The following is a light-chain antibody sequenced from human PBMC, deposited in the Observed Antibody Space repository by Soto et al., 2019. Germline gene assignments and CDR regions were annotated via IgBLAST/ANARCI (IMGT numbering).Light chain of an antibody. CDR1: RSVNNF. Sequence: IVMTLSPATLSLSPWEIATLSCRATRSVNNFVAWYQQKPGQAPSLLISDASNRATGIPDRFSGSGSGTDFTLTINSLEPEDFAVYFCHQRAGWPPTFGGGTKVDIK. J-gene: IGKJ4*01. V-gene: IGKV3-11*01. CDR2: DAS. CDR3: HQRAGWPPT.